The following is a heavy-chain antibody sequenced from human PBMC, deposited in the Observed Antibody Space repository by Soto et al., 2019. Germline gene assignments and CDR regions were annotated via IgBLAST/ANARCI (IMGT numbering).Heavy chain of an antibody. V-gene: IGHV1-69*13. CDR2: IIPIFGTA. CDR1: GGTFSSYA. Sequence: GASVKVSCKASGGTFSSYAISWVRQAPGQGLEWMGGIIPIFGTANYAQKFRGRVTITADESTSTAYMELSSLRSEDTAVYYCARDPPVRGYSYGPEFDPWGQGTLVTVSS. J-gene: IGHJ5*01. CDR3: ARDPPVRGYSYGPEFDP. D-gene: IGHD5-18*01.